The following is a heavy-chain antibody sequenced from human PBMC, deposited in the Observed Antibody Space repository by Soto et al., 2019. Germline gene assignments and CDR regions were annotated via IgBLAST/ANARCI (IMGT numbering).Heavy chain of an antibody. CDR3: AKSKGGYSGYHMGY. CDR2: ISYEGGNK. V-gene: IGHV3-30*18. CDR1: GFTFSSYG. J-gene: IGHJ4*02. Sequence: PGGSLRLSCAASGFTFSSYGMHWVRQAPGKGLEWVAGISYEGGNKDYSDSVKGRFTISRDNAKNTLYLQMNSLRAEDTAVYYCAKSKGGYSGYHMGYWGQGTLVTVSS. D-gene: IGHD5-12*01.